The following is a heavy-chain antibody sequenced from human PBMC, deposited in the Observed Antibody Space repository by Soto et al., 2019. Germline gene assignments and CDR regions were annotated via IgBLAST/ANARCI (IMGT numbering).Heavy chain of an antibody. Sequence: QVQLVESGGGVVQPGRSLRLSCAASGFTFSSYGMHWVRQAPGKGLEWVAVISYDGSNKYYADSVKGRFTISRDNSKNTLYLQMNSLRAEDTAVYYCAKEGRYGSGWYAVDYYYGMDVWGQGTTVTVSS. CDR2: ISYDGSNK. CDR1: GFTFSSYG. J-gene: IGHJ6*02. V-gene: IGHV3-30*18. D-gene: IGHD6-19*01. CDR3: AKEGRYGSGWYAVDYYYGMDV.